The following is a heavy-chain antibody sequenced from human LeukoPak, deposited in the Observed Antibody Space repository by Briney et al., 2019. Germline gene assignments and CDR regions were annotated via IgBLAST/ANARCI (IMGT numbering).Heavy chain of an antibody. D-gene: IGHD3-10*01. J-gene: IGHJ4*02. CDR1: GFTLSSYE. CDR2: ISSSGSTI. Sequence: GGSLRLSCAASGFTLSSYEMNWVRQAPGKGLEWVSYISSSGSTIYYADSVKGRFTISRDNAKNSLYLQMNSLRAEDTAVYYCARDSLVRGVINDYWGQGTLVTVSS. V-gene: IGHV3-48*03. CDR3: ARDSLVRGVINDY.